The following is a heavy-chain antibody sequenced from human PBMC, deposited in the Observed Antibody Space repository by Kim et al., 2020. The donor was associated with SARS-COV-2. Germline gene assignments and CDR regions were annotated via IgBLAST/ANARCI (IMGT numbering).Heavy chain of an antibody. V-gene: IGHV5-10-1*01. D-gene: IGHD3-10*01. CDR2: IDPSDSYT. J-gene: IGHJ3*02. CDR3: ARHMVRGVERGAFDI. CDR1: GYSFISYW. Sequence: GESLKISCKGSGYSFISYWISWVRQMPGKGLEWMGRIDPSDSYTNYSPSFQGHVTISADKSISTAYLQWSSLKASDTAMYYCARHMVRGVERGAFDIWGQGTMVTVSS.